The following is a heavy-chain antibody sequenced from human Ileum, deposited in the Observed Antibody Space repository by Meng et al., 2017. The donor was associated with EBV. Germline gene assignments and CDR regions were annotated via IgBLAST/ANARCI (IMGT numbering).Heavy chain of an antibody. CDR2: ISYDGSNK. Sequence: VRLVESGGGVVQPWGCLGSSCSSSGFSVSSSVMHWVRQAPGKGLEWVALISYDGSNKFYADSLKGRFTISRDNSDNTVSLHINSLRVEDTAVYYCATNTPHHYWGQGPLVTVSS. V-gene: IGHV3-33*03. CDR3: ATNTPHHY. D-gene: IGHD2-2*02. CDR1: GFSVSSSV. J-gene: IGHJ4*02.